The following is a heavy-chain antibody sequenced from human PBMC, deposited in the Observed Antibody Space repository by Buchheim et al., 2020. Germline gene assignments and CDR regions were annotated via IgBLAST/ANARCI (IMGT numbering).Heavy chain of an antibody. CDR3: ARGNQGFDP. Sequence: EVQLVESGGDLVQPGGSLRLSCVASGFTFSTYWMYWVRQAPGKGLVWVAQINSDGSGTTYADSVNGRFTISRDNTKNMVSLQMNSLRAEDTAVYYCARGNQGFDPWGQGTL. CDR2: INSDGSGT. D-gene: IGHD2/OR15-2a*01. V-gene: IGHV3-74*03. J-gene: IGHJ5*02. CDR1: GFTFSTYW.